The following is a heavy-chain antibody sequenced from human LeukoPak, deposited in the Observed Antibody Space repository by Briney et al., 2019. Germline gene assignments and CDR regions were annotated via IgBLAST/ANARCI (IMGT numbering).Heavy chain of an antibody. J-gene: IGHJ4*02. CDR3: ASSGGPGTY. Sequence: GGSLRLSCEASGFTFTTYPMSWVRQAPGKGLEWVANIKQDGSEKYYVDSVKGRFTISRDNAKNSLYLQMNSLRAEDTAVFSCASSGGPGTYWGKGTLVTASS. CDR2: IKQDGSEK. CDR1: GFTFTTYP. V-gene: IGHV3-7*01. D-gene: IGHD3-10*01.